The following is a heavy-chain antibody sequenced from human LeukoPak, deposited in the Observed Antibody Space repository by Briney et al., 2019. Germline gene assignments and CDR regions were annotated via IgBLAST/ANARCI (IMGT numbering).Heavy chain of an antibody. CDR2: IYYSGTT. CDR1: GGSIISSTYY. J-gene: IGHJ6*03. V-gene: IGHV4-39*01. CDR3: ARLGGDIYFYYMDV. D-gene: IGHD2-21*01. Sequence: SETLSLTCTVSGGSIISSTYYWGWIRQPPGKGLDWIGSIYYSGTTYYNPSLKSRVTIPVDTSKNQFSLKLSSVSAADTAVYYCARLGGDIYFYYMDVWGTGTTVTISS.